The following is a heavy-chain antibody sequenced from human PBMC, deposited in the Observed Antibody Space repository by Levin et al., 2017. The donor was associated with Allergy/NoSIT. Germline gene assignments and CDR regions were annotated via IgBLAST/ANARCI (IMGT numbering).Heavy chain of an antibody. Sequence: SQTLSLTCTVSGGSISSSYWSWIRQPPGKGLEWIGYIYYSGSTNYNPSLKSRIIISLDTSKNQFSLRLSSVTAADTAVYYCARLDAGGDAFDIWGQGTMVTVSS. J-gene: IGHJ3*02. CDR3: ARLDAGGDAFDI. V-gene: IGHV4-59*08. D-gene: IGHD3-16*01. CDR2: IYYSGST. CDR1: GGSISSSY.